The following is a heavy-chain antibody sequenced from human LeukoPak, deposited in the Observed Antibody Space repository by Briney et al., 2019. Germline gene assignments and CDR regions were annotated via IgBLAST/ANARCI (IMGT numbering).Heavy chain of an antibody. Sequence: GASVTVSFKASLYTFTNYDINWVRQATGQGLEWMGWMNPNSGNTGYAQKFQGRVSITRNTSISTAYMELSSLRSEDTAVYYCARRDCTGGSCRTRIFDYWGQGTLVTVSS. CDR1: LYTFTNYD. V-gene: IGHV1-8*03. D-gene: IGHD2-15*01. CDR2: MNPNSGNT. J-gene: IGHJ4*02. CDR3: ARRDCTGGSCRTRIFDY.